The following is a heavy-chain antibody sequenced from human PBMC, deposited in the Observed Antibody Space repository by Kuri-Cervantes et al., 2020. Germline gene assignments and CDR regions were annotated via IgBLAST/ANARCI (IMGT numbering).Heavy chain of an antibody. Sequence: GESLKISCAASGFTFSSYAMSWVRQAPGKGLEWVAVISYDGNDKEYVDSVKGRFTISSDSSRDTLFLQMNSLRSEDTGVYYCARDNAPNPPQAKLVFGDAFDIWGQGTMVTVSS. V-gene: IGHV3-30*03. CDR2: ISYDGNDK. CDR1: GFTFSSYA. J-gene: IGHJ3*02. D-gene: IGHD2-15*01. CDR3: ARDNAPNPPQAKLVFGDAFDI.